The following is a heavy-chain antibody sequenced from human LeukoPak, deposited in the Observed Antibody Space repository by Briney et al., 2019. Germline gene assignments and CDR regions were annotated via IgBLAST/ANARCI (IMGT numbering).Heavy chain of an antibody. CDR3: ARHDSSGYYLEY. J-gene: IGHJ4*02. CDR2: IYYSGST. CDR1: GGSISSSSYY. V-gene: IGHV4-39*01. D-gene: IGHD3-22*01. Sequence: SETLSLTCTVSGGSISSSSYYWGWIRQPPGKGLEWIGSIYYSGSTYYNPSLKSRVTISVDTSKNQFSLKLSSVTAADTAVYYCARHDSSGYYLEYWGQGTLVTVSS.